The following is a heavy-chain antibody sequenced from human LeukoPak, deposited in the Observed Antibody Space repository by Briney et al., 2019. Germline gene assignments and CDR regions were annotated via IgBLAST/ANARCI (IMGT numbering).Heavy chain of an antibody. J-gene: IGHJ5*02. Sequence: PGGFLRLSCAASGFTFSSYEMNWVRQAPGKGLEWVSYISSSGSTIYYADSVKGRFTISRDNAKNSLYLQMNSLRAEDTAVYYCARSYDYGDPWGFDPWGQGTLVTVSS. CDR2: ISSSGSTI. V-gene: IGHV3-48*03. CDR1: GFTFSSYE. CDR3: ARSYDYGDPWGFDP. D-gene: IGHD4-17*01.